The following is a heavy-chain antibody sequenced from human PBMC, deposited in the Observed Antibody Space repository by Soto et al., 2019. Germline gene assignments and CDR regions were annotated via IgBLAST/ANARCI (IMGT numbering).Heavy chain of an antibody. CDR1: GGSISSGGYY. CDR2: MYYTGTT. Sequence: QVQLQESGPGLVKPSQTLSLTCTVFGGSISSGGYYWSWIRQHSGKGLEWIGYMYYTGTTHYNPSLKSRVTISVDTSKNQFSLKLTSVTAADTAVYYCARDSADYYESSGYYPVWGQGTTVTVSS. CDR3: ARDSADYYESSGYYPV. J-gene: IGHJ6*02. V-gene: IGHV4-31*03. D-gene: IGHD3-22*01.